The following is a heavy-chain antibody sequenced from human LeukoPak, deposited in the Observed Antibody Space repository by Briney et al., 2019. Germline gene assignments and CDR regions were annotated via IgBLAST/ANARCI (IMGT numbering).Heavy chain of an antibody. Sequence: GGSLRLSCAASGFTFSSYAMSWVRQAPGKGLEWVSGISGSGGTTYYADSVKGRFTMSRDNSKNTLFLQMDSLRAEDTAVYFCAKDLPGYMTGRGAFDMWGQGTMVTVSS. V-gene: IGHV3-23*01. CDR3: AKDLPGYMTGRGAFDM. D-gene: IGHD6-13*01. CDR2: ISGSGGTT. J-gene: IGHJ3*02. CDR1: GFTFSSYA.